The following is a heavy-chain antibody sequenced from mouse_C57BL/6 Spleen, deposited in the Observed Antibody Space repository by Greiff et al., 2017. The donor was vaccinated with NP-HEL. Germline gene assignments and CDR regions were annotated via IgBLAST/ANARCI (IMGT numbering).Heavy chain of an antibody. CDR1: GYTFTTYP. Sequence: VQLQQSGAELVKPGASVKMSCKASGYTFTTYPIEWMKQNHGKSLEWIGNFHPYNDDTKYNEKFKGKATLTVEKSSSTVYLELSRLTSDESAVYYCARKSDGYYDAMDYWGQGTSVTVSS. V-gene: IGHV1-47*01. J-gene: IGHJ4*01. CDR2: FHPYNDDT. D-gene: IGHD2-3*01. CDR3: ARKSDGYYDAMDY.